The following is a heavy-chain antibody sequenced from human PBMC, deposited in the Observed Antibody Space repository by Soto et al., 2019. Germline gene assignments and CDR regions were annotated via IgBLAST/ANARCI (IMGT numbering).Heavy chain of an antibody. J-gene: IGHJ6*02. V-gene: IGHV3-23*01. D-gene: IGHD3-10*01. Sequence: EVQLLESGGGLVQPGGSLRLSCAASGFTFSSYAMSWVRQAPGKGLEWVSAISGSGGSTYYADSVKGRFTISRDNSKNTLYLQMNSLRAEDTAVYYCAKTDGGNPNLYYYYGMDVWGQGTTVTVSS. CDR3: AKTDGGNPNLYYYYGMDV. CDR1: GFTFSSYA. CDR2: ISGSGGST.